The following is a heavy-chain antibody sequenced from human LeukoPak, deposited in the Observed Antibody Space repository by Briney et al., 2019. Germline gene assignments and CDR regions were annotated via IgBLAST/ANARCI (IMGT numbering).Heavy chain of an antibody. Sequence: SETLSLTCTVSGGSINSYYWGWIRQPPGKGLEWIGSIYYSGSTYYNPSLKSRVTISVDTSKNQFSLKLSSVTAADTAVYYCARTRYYYNSRSYGAPYYFDYWGQGTLVTVSS. CDR3: ARTRYYYNSRSYGAPYYFDY. CDR1: GGSINSYY. J-gene: IGHJ4*02. D-gene: IGHD3-10*01. CDR2: IYYSGST. V-gene: IGHV4-39*01.